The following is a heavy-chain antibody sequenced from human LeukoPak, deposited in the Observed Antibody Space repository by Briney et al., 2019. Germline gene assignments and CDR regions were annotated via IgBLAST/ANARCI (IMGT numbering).Heavy chain of an antibody. V-gene: IGHV3-33*01. CDR2: IWYDGSNK. Sequence: GRSLRLSCAASGFTFSSYGMHWVRQAPGKGLEWVAVIWYDGSNKYYADSVKGRFTISRDNSKNTLYLQMNSLRAEDTAVYYCARELSPVEFDYWGQGTLVTASS. CDR3: ARELSPVEFDY. CDR1: GFTFSSYG. J-gene: IGHJ4*02.